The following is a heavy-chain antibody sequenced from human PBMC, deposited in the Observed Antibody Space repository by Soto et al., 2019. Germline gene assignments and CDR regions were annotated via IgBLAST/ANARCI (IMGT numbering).Heavy chain of an antibody. CDR3: ARDFSVYRGAAYWYFDL. CDR1: GGSVSSGSYY. V-gene: IGHV4-61*01. D-gene: IGHD3-10*01. CDR2: IYYSGST. J-gene: IGHJ2*01. Sequence: SETLSLTCTVSGGSVSSGSYYWSWIRQPPGKGLEWIGYIYYSGSTNYNPSLKSRVTISVDTSKNQFSLKLSSVTAADTAVYYCARDFSVYRGAAYWYFDLWGRGTLVTVSS.